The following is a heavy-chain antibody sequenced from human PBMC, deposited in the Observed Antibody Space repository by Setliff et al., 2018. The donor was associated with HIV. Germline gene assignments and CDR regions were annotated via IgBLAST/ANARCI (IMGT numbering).Heavy chain of an antibody. V-gene: IGHV4-4*02. Sequence: PSETLSLTCAVSGASIAGDGWWTWVRQSPGKGLEWLGEIFHTGEGYYNPSLRSRVFISIDTSKNLLSLRLTSVTAADTAVYYCASEGAPGGPRLVYWGRGILVTVSS. D-gene: IGHD3-10*01. CDR2: IFHTGEG. CDR3: ASEGAPGGPRLVY. CDR1: GASIAGDGW. J-gene: IGHJ4*02.